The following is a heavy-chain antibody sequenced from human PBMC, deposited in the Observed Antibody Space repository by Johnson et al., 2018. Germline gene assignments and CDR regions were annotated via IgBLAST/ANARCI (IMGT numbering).Heavy chain of an antibody. D-gene: IGHD3-3*02. J-gene: IGHJ3*02. CDR2: ISWDGGST. CDR3: ASLSAGAFDI. V-gene: IGHV3-43D*03. Sequence: VQLVETGGVVVQPGGSLRLSCAASGFTFDDYAMHRVRQAPGKGLEWVSLISWDGGSTYYADSVKGRFTISRDNSKNTLYLQMNSLRAEDTAVYYCASLSAGAFDIWGQGTMVTVSS. CDR1: GFTFDDYA.